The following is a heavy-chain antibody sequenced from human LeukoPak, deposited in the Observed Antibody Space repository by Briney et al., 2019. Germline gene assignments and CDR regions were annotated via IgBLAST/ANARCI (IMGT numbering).Heavy chain of an antibody. D-gene: IGHD3-9*01. J-gene: IGHJ4*02. CDR1: GGTFSSYA. V-gene: IGHV1-69*04. CDR3: ASNEGDYDISGVDY. CDR2: IIPILGIA. Sequence: SVKVSCKASGGTFSSYAISWVRQAPGQGLEWMGRIIPILGIANYAQKFQGRVTITADKSTSTAYMELSSLRSEVTAVYYCASNEGDYDISGVDYWGQGTLVTVSS.